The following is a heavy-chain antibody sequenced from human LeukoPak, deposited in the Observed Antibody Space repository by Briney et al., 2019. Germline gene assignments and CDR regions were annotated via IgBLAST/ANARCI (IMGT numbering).Heavy chain of an antibody. CDR1: GASISSYY. J-gene: IGHJ4*02. D-gene: IGHD3-22*01. CDR2: MYISDSI. Sequence: PSETLSLTCTVSGASISSYYWSWIRQPAGKGLEWIGRMYISDSINYSPSLKSRVTMSGDTSKNQLSLKLRSVTAADTAVYYCARHTYYYDSVGYYPLDYWGQGILVTVSS. CDR3: ARHTYYYDSVGYYPLDY. V-gene: IGHV4-4*07.